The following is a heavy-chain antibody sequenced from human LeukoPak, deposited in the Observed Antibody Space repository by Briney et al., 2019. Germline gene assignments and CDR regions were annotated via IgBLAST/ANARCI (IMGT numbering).Heavy chain of an antibody. CDR1: GGSISSSSYY. V-gene: IGHV4-39*02. CDR3: ARDPGAYYYDSSGYSRAKSDAFDN. CDR2: IYYSGIT. Sequence: SETLSLTCTVSGGSISSSSYYWGWIRQPPGKGLQWFGWIYYSGITYYNPSLKSRLTISVDTAKNQFSLKLSSVTAADTAVYYCARDPGAYYYDSSGYSRAKSDAFDNWGQGTMVTVSS. D-gene: IGHD3-22*01. J-gene: IGHJ3*02.